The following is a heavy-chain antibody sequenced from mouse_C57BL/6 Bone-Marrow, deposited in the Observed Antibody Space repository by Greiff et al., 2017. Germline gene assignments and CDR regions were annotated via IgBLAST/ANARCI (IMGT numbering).Heavy chain of an antibody. V-gene: IGHV1-54*01. CDR1: GYAFTNYL. J-gene: IGHJ2*01. CDR2: INPGSGGT. CDR3: ARTAQATHYFDY. D-gene: IGHD3-2*02. Sequence: VQLQESGAELVRPGTSVKVSCKASGYAFTNYLIEWVKQRPGQGLEWIGVINPGSGGTTYNEKFKGKATLTADKSSSTAYMQLSSLTSEDSAVYFCARTAQATHYFDYWGQGTTLTVSS.